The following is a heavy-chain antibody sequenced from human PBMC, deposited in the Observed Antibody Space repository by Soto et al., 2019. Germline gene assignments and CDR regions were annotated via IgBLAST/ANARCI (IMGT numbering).Heavy chain of an antibody. CDR3: TKELPSWGPFDY. D-gene: IGHD3-16*01. CDR2: IYGSGGSGST. V-gene: IGHV4-31*03. CDR1: GDSITSGGYY. J-gene: IGHJ4*02. Sequence: SETLSLTCTVTGDSITSGGYYWSWIRQHPGKGLEWLGYIYGSGGSGSTLYNPSLKSRITLSVDTSKTQFSLNLSSVTVADTAVYFCTKELPSWGPFDYWGQGTLVTVSS.